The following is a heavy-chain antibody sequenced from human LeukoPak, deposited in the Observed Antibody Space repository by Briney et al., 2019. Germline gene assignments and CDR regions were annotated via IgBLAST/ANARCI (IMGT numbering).Heavy chain of an antibody. V-gene: IGHV4-59*01. CDR2: IYYSGTT. D-gene: IGHD2-2*01. Sequence: PSETLSLTCTVSVGSISSYYWSWIRQPPGKGLEWIGYIYYSGTTNYNPSLKSRVTISVDTPKSQFSLKLSSVTAADTALYYCARIDTSWFTFDDWGQGTLVTVSS. CDR1: VGSISSYY. CDR3: ARIDTSWFTFDD. J-gene: IGHJ4*02.